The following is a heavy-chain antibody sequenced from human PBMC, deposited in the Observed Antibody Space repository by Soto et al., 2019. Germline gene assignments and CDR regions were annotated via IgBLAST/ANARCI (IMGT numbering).Heavy chain of an antibody. CDR2: VYYRGST. Sequence: PERLSLTCFVSGGSINVNPYYWGWIRQAPGKGLEWIGNVYYRGSTNYNPSLKSRVTISIDTTKNQFSLKLSSVTAADPAVHYCARRGTTGYCSGDTCYSGALDIWGQGTMVT. D-gene: IGHD2-15*01. CDR1: GGSINVNPYY. J-gene: IGHJ3*02. V-gene: IGHV4-39*01. CDR3: ARRGTTGYCSGDTCYSGALDI.